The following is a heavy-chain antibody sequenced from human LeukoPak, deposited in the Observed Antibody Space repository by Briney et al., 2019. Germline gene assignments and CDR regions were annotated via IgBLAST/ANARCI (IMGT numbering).Heavy chain of an antibody. J-gene: IGHJ6*02. CDR2: IWYDGSIK. Sequence: GGSLRLSCAASGFNFRSYGMHWVRQAPGKGLEWVAVIWYDGSIKYYANSVKGRFTISRDSSKNTLYLQMNSLRADDTAVYYCARDACGSSCYGAIPDYYYYYMDVWGQGTTVTVSS. CDR3: ARDACGSSCYGAIPDYYYYYMDV. V-gene: IGHV3-33*01. D-gene: IGHD2-15*01. CDR1: GFNFRSYG.